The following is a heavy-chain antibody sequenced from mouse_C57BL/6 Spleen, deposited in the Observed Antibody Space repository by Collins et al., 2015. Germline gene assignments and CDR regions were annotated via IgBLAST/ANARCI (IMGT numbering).Heavy chain of an antibody. CDR1: GIDFSRYW. J-gene: IGHJ1*03. D-gene: IGHD1-1*01. CDR3: ARWYGNSHWYFDV. CDR2: INPDSSTI. V-gene: IGHV4-1*01. Sequence: EVKLLQSGGGLVQPGGSLTPSCAASGIDFSRYWMSWVRRAPGKGLDWIGEINPDSSTINYAPSLKDKFIISRDNAKNTLYLQMSKVRSEDTALYYCARWYGNSHWYFDVWGTGTTVTVSS.